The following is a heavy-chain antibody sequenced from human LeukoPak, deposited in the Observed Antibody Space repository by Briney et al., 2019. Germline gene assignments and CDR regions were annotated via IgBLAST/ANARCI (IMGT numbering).Heavy chain of an antibody. Sequence: SETLSLTCTVSGGSISSSSYYWGWIRQPPGKGLEWIGSIYYSGSTYYNPSLKSRVTISVDTSKNQFSLKLSSVTAADTAVYYCARQRFWSGYNCWGQGTLVTVSS. V-gene: IGHV4-39*01. CDR2: IYYSGST. CDR1: GGSISSSSYY. CDR3: ARQRFWSGYNC. J-gene: IGHJ4*02. D-gene: IGHD3-3*01.